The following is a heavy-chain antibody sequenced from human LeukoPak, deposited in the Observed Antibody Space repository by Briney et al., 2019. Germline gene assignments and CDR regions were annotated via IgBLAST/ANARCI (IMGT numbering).Heavy chain of an antibody. D-gene: IGHD6-13*01. CDR1: GFTFSSYG. J-gene: IGHJ4*02. V-gene: IGHV3-30*02. CDR2: IRYDGSNK. Sequence: GGSLRLSCAASGFTFSSYGMHWVRQAPGKGLEWVAFIRYDGSNKYYADSVKGRFTISRDNSKNTLYLQMNSLRAEDTAVYYCAKDSKVRIAAAGTGYWGQGTPVTVSS. CDR3: AKDSKVRIAAAGTGY.